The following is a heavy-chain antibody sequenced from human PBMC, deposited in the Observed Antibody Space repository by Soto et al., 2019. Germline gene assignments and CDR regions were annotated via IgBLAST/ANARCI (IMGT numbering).Heavy chain of an antibody. CDR2: IWNDGSKR. V-gene: IGHV3-33*01. D-gene: IGHD3-16*01. J-gene: IGHJ6*02. Sequence: QVQLVESGGGVVRPGGLLRLSCAASGFNFSSYAMYWVRQAPGKGLEWVAVIWNDGSKRYHADSVKGRFTISRDNYKNTLYLQMSSVRDEDTAVYYCARSLDGLDVWGQGTTGYVSS. CDR1: GFNFSSYA. CDR3: ARSLDGLDV.